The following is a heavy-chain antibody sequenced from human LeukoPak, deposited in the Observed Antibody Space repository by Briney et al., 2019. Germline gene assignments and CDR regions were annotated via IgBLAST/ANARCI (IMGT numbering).Heavy chain of an antibody. Sequence: GGSLRLSCAASGFTFDDYGLSWVRQAPGTGLEWVSGINWNGGSTGYADSVKGRFTISRDNAKNSLYLQMNSPRAEHTALYYCASSSHSKSLIYWGQGTLVTVSS. CDR1: GFTFDDYG. J-gene: IGHJ4*02. D-gene: IGHD6-6*01. CDR3: ASSSHSKSLIY. V-gene: IGHV3-20*04. CDR2: INWNGGST.